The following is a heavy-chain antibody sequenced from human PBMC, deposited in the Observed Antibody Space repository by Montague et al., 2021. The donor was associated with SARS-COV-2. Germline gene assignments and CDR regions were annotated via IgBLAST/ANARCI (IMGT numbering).Heavy chain of an antibody. J-gene: IGHJ4*02. CDR2: FYYSGNT. CDR1: GGSVRSSNDC. V-gene: IGHV4-39*01. Sequence: SETLSLTCTVSGGSVRSSNDCWGWIRQPPGKGLECIANFYYSGNTYYNPSLKSRVTISVDTSNNQFSLKLSSVTAADTAVYYCARGPKMYGELADYWGQGTLVTVSS. D-gene: IGHD4-17*01. CDR3: ARGPKMYGELADY.